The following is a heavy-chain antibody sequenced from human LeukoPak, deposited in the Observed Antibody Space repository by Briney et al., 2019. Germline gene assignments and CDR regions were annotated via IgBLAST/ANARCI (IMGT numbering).Heavy chain of an antibody. CDR3: AKAIVVVPAASRSLYFQH. Sequence: GGSLRLSCAASGFTFSSYAMSWVRQAPGKGLEWVSAISGSGGSTYYADSVKGRFTISRDNSKNTLYLQMNSLRAEDTAVYYCAKAIVVVPAASRSLYFQHWGQGTLVTVSS. CDR1: GFTFSSYA. D-gene: IGHD2-2*01. J-gene: IGHJ1*01. CDR2: ISGSGGST. V-gene: IGHV3-23*01.